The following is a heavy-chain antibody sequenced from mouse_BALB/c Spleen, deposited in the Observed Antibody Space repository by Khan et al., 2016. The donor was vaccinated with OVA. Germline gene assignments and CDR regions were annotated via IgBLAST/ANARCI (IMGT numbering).Heavy chain of an antibody. D-gene: IGHD1-1*01. CDR3: ERKNGSDFDY. V-gene: IGHV1-20*02. J-gene: IGHJ2*01. CDR1: GYSFTGYF. CDR2: INPHIGET. Sequence: EVKLLESGPELVKPGASVKISCKASGYSFTGYFMNWVMQSPGKSLEWIGRINPHIGETFYNQKFKGKATLTVDESSSTAHMELRSLASEDSAVYYCERKNGSDFDYWGQGTTLTVSS.